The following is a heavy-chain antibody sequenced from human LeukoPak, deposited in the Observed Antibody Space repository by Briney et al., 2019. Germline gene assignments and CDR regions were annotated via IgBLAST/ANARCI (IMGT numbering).Heavy chain of an antibody. CDR2: ISWNSGSI. CDR3: AKDRGSSWYLGWFDP. CDR1: GFTFDGYA. J-gene: IGHJ5*02. V-gene: IGHV3-9*01. D-gene: IGHD6-13*01. Sequence: GGSLRLSCAASGFTFDGYAMHWVRQAPGKGLEWVSGISWNSGSIGYADSVKGRFTISRDNAKNSLYLQMNSLRAEDTALYYCAKDRGSSWYLGWFDPWGQGTLVTVSS.